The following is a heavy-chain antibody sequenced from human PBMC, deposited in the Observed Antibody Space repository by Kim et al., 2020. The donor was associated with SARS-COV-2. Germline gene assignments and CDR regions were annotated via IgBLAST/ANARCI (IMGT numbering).Heavy chain of an antibody. J-gene: IGHJ4*02. CDR2: IDWDNDK. Sequence: SGPTLVNPTQTLTLTCTFSGFSLSTNGMCVSWIRQPPGKALEWLARIDWDNDKFSITSLRTRLTISKDTSKNQVVLTLTNMDPVDTATYYCARIRRKDGYSPDFVSWGQGILVTVSS. D-gene: IGHD4-4*01. CDR3: ARIRRKDGYSPDFVS. V-gene: IGHV2-70*17. CDR1: GFSLSTNGMC.